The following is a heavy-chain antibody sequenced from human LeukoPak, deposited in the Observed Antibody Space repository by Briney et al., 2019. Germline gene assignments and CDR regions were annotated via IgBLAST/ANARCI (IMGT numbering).Heavy chain of an antibody. V-gene: IGHV4-59*01. Sequence: SETLSLTCTVSGGSIRGYYWTWMRQPPGKELEWIGYIYDSDITNYNASLQSRVTISVDTSKNQFSLKLNSVTAADTAVYYCARGHDYYRSGRQSWFDPWGQGTLVTVSS. CDR3: ARGHDYYRSGRQSWFDP. CDR1: GGSIRGYY. D-gene: IGHD3-10*01. CDR2: IYDSDIT. J-gene: IGHJ5*02.